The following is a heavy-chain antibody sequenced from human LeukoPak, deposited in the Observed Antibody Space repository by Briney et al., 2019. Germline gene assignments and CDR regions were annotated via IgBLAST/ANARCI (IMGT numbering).Heavy chain of an antibody. CDR1: GYSFTSYW. Sequence: GESLKISCQGSGYSFTSYWIGWVRQLPGKGLEWMGIIYPGDSDTRYSPSFQGQVTISADKSISTAYLQWSSLKASDTAMYYCARTRVVGATNFDYWGQGTLVTVSS. V-gene: IGHV5-51*01. CDR3: ARTRVVGATNFDY. J-gene: IGHJ4*02. D-gene: IGHD1-26*01. CDR2: IYPGDSDT.